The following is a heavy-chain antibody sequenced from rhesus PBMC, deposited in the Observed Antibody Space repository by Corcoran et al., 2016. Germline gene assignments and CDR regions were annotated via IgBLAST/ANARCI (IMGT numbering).Heavy chain of an antibody. J-gene: IGHJ3*01. CDR1: GYSISSGYS. V-gene: IGHV4S14*01. CDR3: ARRGLGAFDF. D-gene: IGHD3-3*01. Sequence: QVQLQESGPGLVKPSETLSLTCAVSGYSISSGYSWVWIRHPPGMGLEWSGHISSGGSNYLNPSLNRRVTISTDTSKNQFSLKLRSVTAADTAVYFCARRGLGAFDFWGQGLRVTVSS. CDR2: ISSGGSN.